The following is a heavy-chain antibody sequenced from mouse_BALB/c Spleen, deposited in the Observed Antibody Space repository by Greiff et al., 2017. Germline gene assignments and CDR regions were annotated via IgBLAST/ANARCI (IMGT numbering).Heavy chain of an antibody. J-gene: IGHJ4*01. CDR3: ARRGYDEGAMDY. Sequence: VQLQQSGAELVRPGTSVKVSCKASGYAFTNYLIEWVKQRPGQGLEWIGVINPGSGGTNYNEKFKGKATLTADKSSSTAYMQLSSLTSDDSAVYFCARRGYDEGAMDYWGQGTSVTVSS. CDR1: GYAFTNYL. V-gene: IGHV1-54*01. D-gene: IGHD2-2*01. CDR2: INPGSGGT.